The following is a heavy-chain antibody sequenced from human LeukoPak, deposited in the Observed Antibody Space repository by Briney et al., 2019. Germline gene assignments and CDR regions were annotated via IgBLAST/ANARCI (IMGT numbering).Heavy chain of an antibody. CDR3: ARVLGGLAAPSSAFDI. J-gene: IGHJ3*02. CDR2: IIPILGTA. D-gene: IGHD6-13*01. Sequence: SVKVSCKASGGTFSSYAISWVRQAPGQGLEWMGRIIPILGTANYAQKFQGRVTITTDESTSTAYMELSSLRSEDTAVYYCARVLGGLAAPSSAFDIWGQGTMVTVSS. CDR1: GGTFSSYA. V-gene: IGHV1-69*11.